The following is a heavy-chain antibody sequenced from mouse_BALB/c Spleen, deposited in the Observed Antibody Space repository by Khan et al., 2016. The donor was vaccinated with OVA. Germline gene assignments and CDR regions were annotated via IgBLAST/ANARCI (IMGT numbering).Heavy chain of an antibody. D-gene: IGHD2-1*01. CDR2: INPSNGGT. CDR3: TRSGYGTFAY. CDR1: GYTFNSYY. Sequence: QVQLKQSGAELVKPGASVRLSCKASGYTFNSYYLYWVKQRPGQGLEWIGDINPSNGGTNFNEKFKSKATLTVDKSSSTAYMQLSSLTSEDSAVYYCTRSGYGTFAYWGQVTLVTVSA. V-gene: IGHV1S81*02. J-gene: IGHJ3*01.